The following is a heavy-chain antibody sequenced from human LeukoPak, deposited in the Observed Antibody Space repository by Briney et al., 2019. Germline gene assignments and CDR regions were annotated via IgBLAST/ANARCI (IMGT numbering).Heavy chain of an antibody. Sequence: ASVKVSCKASGYTFTSYYMHWVRQAPGQGLEWMGRINPNSGGTNYAQKFRGRVTMTRDTSISTAYMELSRLRSDDTAVYYCARAYYYDSSGYYRNWGQGTLVTVSS. CDR2: INPNSGGT. J-gene: IGHJ4*02. CDR1: GYTFTSYY. CDR3: ARAYYYDSSGYYRN. D-gene: IGHD3-22*01. V-gene: IGHV1-2*06.